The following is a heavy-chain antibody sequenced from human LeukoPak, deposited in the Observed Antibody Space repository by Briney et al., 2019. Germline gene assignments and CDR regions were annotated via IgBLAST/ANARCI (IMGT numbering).Heavy chain of an antibody. CDR1: GYTFSTFS. CDR2: ISSSSSTT. CDR3: VRRGLIVTEYLER. Sequence: GGSLRLSCAASGYTFSTFSMNWVRQAPGKGPEWVSYISSSSSTTYYADSVKGRFTISRDNAKNSLYLQMNSLRAEDTAVYYYVRRGLIVTEYLERWGQGTLVIVSS. J-gene: IGHJ1*01. D-gene: IGHD3-10*01. V-gene: IGHV3-48*04.